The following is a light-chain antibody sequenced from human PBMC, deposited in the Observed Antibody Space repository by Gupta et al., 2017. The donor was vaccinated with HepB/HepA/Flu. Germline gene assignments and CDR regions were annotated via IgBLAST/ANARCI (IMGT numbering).Light chain of an antibody. CDR3: QSYDSSLYV. CDR2: GNN. J-gene: IGLJ1*01. CDR1: SSNIGAGYD. Sequence: QSVLTQPPSVSGAPGQRVTISCTGSSSNIGAGYDVHWYRQVPGTGPKVLVYGNNKRPWGVPDRFSGSRSGTSASLAITVLQAEDEADYYCQSYDSSLYVFGTGTKVIVL. V-gene: IGLV1-40*01.